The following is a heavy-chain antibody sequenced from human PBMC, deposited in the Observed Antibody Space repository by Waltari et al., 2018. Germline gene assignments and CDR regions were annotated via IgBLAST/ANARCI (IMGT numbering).Heavy chain of an antibody. CDR2: INPNGGGT. V-gene: IGHV1-2*06. J-gene: IGHJ3*02. Sequence: QVQLVQSGAEVKKPGASVKVSCKASGYTFTGYYMHWVRQAPGQGLEWRGRINPNGGGTNYAQKFQGRVTMTRDTSISTAYMELSRLRSDDTAVYYCARSVLRFLEWPPDIWGQGTMVTVSS. CDR1: GYTFTGYY. CDR3: ARSVLRFLEWPPDI. D-gene: IGHD3-3*01.